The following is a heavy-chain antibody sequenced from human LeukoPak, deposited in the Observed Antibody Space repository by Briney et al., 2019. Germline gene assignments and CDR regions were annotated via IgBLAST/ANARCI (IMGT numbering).Heavy chain of an antibody. CDR1: GGTFSSYA. Sequence: SVKVSCKASGGTFSSYAISWVRQAPGQGLEWMGGIIPIFGTANYAQKFQGRVTITADESTSTAYMELSSLRSEDTAVYYCARDKDYYDSSGYHWFDPWGQGTLVTVSS. D-gene: IGHD3-22*01. CDR3: ARDKDYYDSSGYHWFDP. V-gene: IGHV1-69*13. CDR2: IIPIFGTA. J-gene: IGHJ5*02.